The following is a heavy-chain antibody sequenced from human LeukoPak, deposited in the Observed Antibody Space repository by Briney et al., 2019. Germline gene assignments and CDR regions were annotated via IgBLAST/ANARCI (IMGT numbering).Heavy chain of an antibody. V-gene: IGHV4-4*07. CDR1: GGSISGYF. Sequence: SETLSLTCTVSGGSISGYFWAWIRQPAGKELEWIGRVYTSGTTYYNPSLESRVTISLDTFNNQFSLRVTSVTAADTAIYYCARGTEKTRISGYYSFDHWGRGLLVTVSS. J-gene: IGHJ4*02. CDR2: VYTSGTT. CDR3: ARGTEKTRISGYYSFDH. D-gene: IGHD5-12*01.